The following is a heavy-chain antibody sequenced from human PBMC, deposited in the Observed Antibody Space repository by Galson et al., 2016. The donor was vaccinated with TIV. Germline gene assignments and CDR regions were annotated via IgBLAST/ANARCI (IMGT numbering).Heavy chain of an antibody. CDR1: GYTFTDYY. Sequence: SVKVSCKASGYTFTDYYIHWVRQAPGQGLEWMGSINTNGGGTNYAQKFQGRVTMTRDTSVSTAYMELRTLRSDDTALYYCARDRGSGWYRYYFDYWGQGTLVTVSS. CDR3: ARDRGSGWYRYYFDY. V-gene: IGHV1-2*02. CDR2: INTNGGGT. D-gene: IGHD6-13*01. J-gene: IGHJ4*02.